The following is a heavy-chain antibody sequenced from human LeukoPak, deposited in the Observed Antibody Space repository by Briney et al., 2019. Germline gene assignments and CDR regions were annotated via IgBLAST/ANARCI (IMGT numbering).Heavy chain of an antibody. D-gene: IGHD2-21*01. J-gene: IGHJ4*02. V-gene: IGHV1-46*01. CDR3: ARGEVFAY. Sequence: ASVKVSCKASGYSFTSYYIYLVRQAPGQGLEWMGIINPNDGSTTYAQKFQGRVSMTRDTSTSTVYMELSTLRSEDTAVYYCARGEVFAYWGQGTLVTVSS. CDR2: INPNDGST. CDR1: GYSFTSYY.